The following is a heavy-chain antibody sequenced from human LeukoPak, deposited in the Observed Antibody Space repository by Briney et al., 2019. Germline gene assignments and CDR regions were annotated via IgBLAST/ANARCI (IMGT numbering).Heavy chain of an antibody. Sequence: SETLSLTCTVSGGSISSSSYYWGWIRQPPGKGLEWIGGIYYSGSTYYNPPLKSRVTISVDASKNQFSLKLSSVTAADTAVYYCARHEGFGAPKDYWGQGTLVTVSS. V-gene: IGHV4-39*01. D-gene: IGHD3-10*01. CDR3: ARHEGFGAPKDY. CDR2: IYYSGST. J-gene: IGHJ4*02. CDR1: GGSISSSSYY.